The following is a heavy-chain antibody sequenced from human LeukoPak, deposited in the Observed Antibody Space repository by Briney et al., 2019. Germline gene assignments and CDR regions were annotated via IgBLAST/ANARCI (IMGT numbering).Heavy chain of an antibody. CDR3: TSPLNWRTRRGINWFAP. D-gene: IGHD1-7*01. CDR2: IKQDGSDK. CDR1: GFTFSNYW. J-gene: IGHJ5*02. Sequence: SGGSLRLSCAASGFTFSNYWMSWVRQAPGKGLEWVANIKQDGSDKYYVDSVKGRFTISRDNARNSLYLQMKSLRAEDTAMYYCTSPLNWRTRRGINWFAPWGQGTLVTVSS. V-gene: IGHV3-7*01.